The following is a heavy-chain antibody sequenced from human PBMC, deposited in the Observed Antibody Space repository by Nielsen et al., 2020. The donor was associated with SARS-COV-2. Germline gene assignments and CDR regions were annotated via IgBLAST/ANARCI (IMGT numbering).Heavy chain of an antibody. CDR3: ASPDYYDSSGYFDY. D-gene: IGHD3-22*01. J-gene: IGHJ4*02. CDR1: GYTFTRYN. CDR2: ITPSGGST. V-gene: IGHV1-46*01. Sequence: ASVKVSCKASGYTFTRYNMHWVRQAPGQGLEWMGIITPSGGSTSYAQKFQGRVTMTRDTSTSTAYMELSSLRSEDTAVYYCASPDYYDSSGYFDYWGQGTLVTVSS.